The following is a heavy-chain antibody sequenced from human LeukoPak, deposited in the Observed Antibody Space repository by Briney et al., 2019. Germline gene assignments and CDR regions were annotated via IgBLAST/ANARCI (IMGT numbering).Heavy chain of an antibody. CDR3: AKDGRGGDCTSASCTNWFGP. CDR1: GFTFSTYA. J-gene: IGHJ5*02. V-gene: IGHV3-23*01. D-gene: IGHD2-2*01. Sequence: PGGSLRLSCAASGFTFSTYALTWVRQAPGKGLEWVSTIGCSGGVTYYADSVKGRFTISRDNSKNTLYLQMNSLRAEDTAVYYCAKDGRGGDCTSASCTNWFGPWGQGTLVTVSS. CDR2: IGCSGGVT.